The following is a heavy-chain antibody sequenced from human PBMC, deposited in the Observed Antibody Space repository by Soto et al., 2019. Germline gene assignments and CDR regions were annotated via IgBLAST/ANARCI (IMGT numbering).Heavy chain of an antibody. D-gene: IGHD5-12*01. Sequence: KTSETLSLTCTVSGGSIRDYYWSWIRQPPGKGLEWIGYVFYSGSTNYNPSLKSRVTISVDTPKNIFSLKLRSVTAADTAVYYCARIKSGYSYGSIIDFWGQGARVTVSS. CDR1: GGSIRDYY. CDR2: VFYSGST. J-gene: IGHJ4*02. CDR3: ARIKSGYSYGSIIDF. V-gene: IGHV4-59*01.